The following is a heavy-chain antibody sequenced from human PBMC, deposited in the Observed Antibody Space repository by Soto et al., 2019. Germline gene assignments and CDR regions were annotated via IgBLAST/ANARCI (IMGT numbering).Heavy chain of an antibody. CDR1: GGSVSSGSYY. Sequence: QVQLQESGPGLVKPSETLSLTCTVSGGSVSSGSYYWSWIRQPPGKGLEWIGYIYYSGSTNYNSSLKSRVTISVDTSKNQFSLKLSSVTAADTAVYYCAREAVVPAAIYYWGQGTLVTVSS. D-gene: IGHD2-2*01. V-gene: IGHV4-61*01. CDR2: IYYSGST. CDR3: AREAVVPAAIYY. J-gene: IGHJ4*02.